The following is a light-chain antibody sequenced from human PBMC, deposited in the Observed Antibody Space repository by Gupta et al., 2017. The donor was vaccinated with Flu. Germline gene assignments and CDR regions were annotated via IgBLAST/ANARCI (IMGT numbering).Light chain of an antibody. J-gene: IGLJ2*01. CDR1: SSDIGAYDY. Sequence: QPALTQPASVSGSPGQSITISCTGTSSDIGAYDYVSWYQQHPGKAPKLMIYEVSNRPSGVSNRFSGSKSGNTASLTISGLQAEDEADYYCSSYTTSIVLFGGGTKLTVL. CDR3: SSYTTSIVL. V-gene: IGLV2-14*01. CDR2: EVS.